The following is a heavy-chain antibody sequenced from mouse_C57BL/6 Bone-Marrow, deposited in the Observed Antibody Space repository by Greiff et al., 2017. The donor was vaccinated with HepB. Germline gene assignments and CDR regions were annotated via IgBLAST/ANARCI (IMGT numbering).Heavy chain of an antibody. V-gene: IGHV5-2*03. J-gene: IGHJ4*01. CDR3: ARHYYGSPYAMDY. Sequence: EVKVEESGGGLVQPGESLKLSCESNAYEFPSHDMSWVRKTPEKRLELVAAINSDGGSTYYPDTMERRFIISRDNTKKTLYLQMSSLRSEDTALYYCARHYYGSPYAMDYWGQGTSVTVSS. CDR1: AYEFPSHD. D-gene: IGHD1-1*01. CDR2: INSDGGST.